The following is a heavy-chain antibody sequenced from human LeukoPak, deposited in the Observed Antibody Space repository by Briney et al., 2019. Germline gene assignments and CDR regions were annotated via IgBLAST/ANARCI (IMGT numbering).Heavy chain of an antibody. J-gene: IGHJ4*02. D-gene: IGHD5-18*01. V-gene: IGHV3-9*01. Sequence: GGSLRLSCAASGFTFDDYAMPWVRQAPGKGLEWVSGISWNSGSIGYADSVKGRFTISRDNAKNSLYLQMNSLRAEDTALYYCAKGKGERGYSYGYDYWGQGTLVTVSS. CDR2: ISWNSGSI. CDR3: AKGKGERGYSYGYDY. CDR1: GFTFDDYA.